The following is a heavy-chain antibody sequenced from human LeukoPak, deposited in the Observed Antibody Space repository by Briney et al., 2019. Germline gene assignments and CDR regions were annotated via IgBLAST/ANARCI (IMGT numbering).Heavy chain of an antibody. CDR1: GGSVSSGSYY. Sequence: PSETLSLTRTVSGGSVSSGSYYWSWIRQPPGKGLEWIGYIYYSGSTNYNPSLKSRVTISVDTSKNQFSLKLSSVTAADTAVYYCARESAPTYYYDSSGFSYFDYWGQGTLVTVSS. D-gene: IGHD3-22*01. CDR3: ARESAPTYYYDSSGFSYFDY. V-gene: IGHV4-61*01. J-gene: IGHJ4*02. CDR2: IYYSGST.